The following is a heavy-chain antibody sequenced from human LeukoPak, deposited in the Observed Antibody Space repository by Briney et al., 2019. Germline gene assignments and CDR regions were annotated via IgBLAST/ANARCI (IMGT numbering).Heavy chain of an antibody. CDR2: IYHSGST. D-gene: IGHD3-10*01. V-gene: IGHV4-30-2*01. Sequence: DPSQTLSLTCTVSGGSISSGSYYWSWIRQPAGKGLEWIGYIYHSGSTYYNPSLKSRVAISVDKSKNQFSLKLSSVTAADTAVYYCARDMLITMVRGVIIPAFDIWGQGTMVTVSS. CDR1: GGSISSGSYY. J-gene: IGHJ3*02. CDR3: ARDMLITMVRGVIIPAFDI.